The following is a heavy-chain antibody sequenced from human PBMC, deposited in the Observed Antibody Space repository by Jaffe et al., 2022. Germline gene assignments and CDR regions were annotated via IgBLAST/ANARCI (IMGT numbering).Heavy chain of an antibody. V-gene: IGHV3-48*03. Sequence: EVQLVESGGGLVQPGGSLRLSCAASGFTFSSYEMNWVRQAPGKGLEWVSYISSSGSTIYYADSVKGRFTISRDNAKNSLYLQMNSLRAEDTAVYYCARGTYYYDSSGYPPDYWGQGTLVTVSS. J-gene: IGHJ4*02. D-gene: IGHD3-22*01. CDR3: ARGTYYYDSSGYPPDY. CDR1: GFTFSSYE. CDR2: ISSSGSTI.